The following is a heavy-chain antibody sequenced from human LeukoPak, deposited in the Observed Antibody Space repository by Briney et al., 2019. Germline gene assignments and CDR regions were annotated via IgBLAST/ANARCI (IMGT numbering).Heavy chain of an antibody. CDR2: ISGSGGST. J-gene: IGHJ4*02. D-gene: IGHD2-2*01. V-gene: IGHV3-23*01. CDR1: GFTFNSYA. CDR3: AKDQDIVVVPAAMSDY. Sequence: GGSLRLSCAASGFTFNSYAMSWVRQAPGKGLEWVSAISGSGGSTYYADSVKGRFTISRDNSKNTLYLQMNSLRAEDTAVYYCAKDQDIVVVPAAMSDYWGQGTLVTVSS.